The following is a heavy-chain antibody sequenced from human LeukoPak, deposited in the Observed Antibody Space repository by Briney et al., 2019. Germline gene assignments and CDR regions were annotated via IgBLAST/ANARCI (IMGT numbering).Heavy chain of an antibody. CDR1: GYSFTSYW. D-gene: IGHD2/OR15-2a*01. J-gene: IGHJ3*02. V-gene: IGHV5-51*01. CDR3: ASTYLPPEYDAFDI. Sequence: GESLKISCKGSGYSFTSYWIGGVRQMPGEGLEWMGIIYPGDSDTRYSPSFQGQVTISADKSISTAYLQWSSLKASDTAMYYCASTYLPPEYDAFDIWGQGTMVTVSS. CDR2: IYPGDSDT.